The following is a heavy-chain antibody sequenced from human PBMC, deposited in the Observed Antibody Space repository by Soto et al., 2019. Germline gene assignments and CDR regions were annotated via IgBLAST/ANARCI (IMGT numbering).Heavy chain of an antibody. V-gene: IGHV6-1*01. J-gene: IGHJ4*02. CDR2: TYYRSKWNS. CDR1: GGSISSYY. CDR3: ARDEGGP. Sequence: SETLSLTCTVSGGSISSYYWSWIRQSPSRGLEWLGRTYYRSKWNSNYAVSVKGRVTINPDTSKNQFSLQLNSVTPEDTAVYYCARDEGGPWGQGTLVTVSS.